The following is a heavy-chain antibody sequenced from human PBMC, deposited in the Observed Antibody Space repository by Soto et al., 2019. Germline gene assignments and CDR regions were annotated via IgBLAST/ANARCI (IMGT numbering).Heavy chain of an antibody. D-gene: IGHD4-17*01. V-gene: IGHV5-10-1*01. Sequence: RMISFKGSEYNFNTDLISWVRPMPGKGLERMARIDPDDSYTNYSPSFQGHVTVSVDKSINTAYLQWSSLRASDTAMYYCARDGGRGYDGNYGDYSFDYWGEGTLVTVSS. J-gene: IGHJ4*02. CDR2: IDPDDSYT. CDR1: EYNFNTDL. CDR3: ARDGGRGYDGNYGDYSFDY.